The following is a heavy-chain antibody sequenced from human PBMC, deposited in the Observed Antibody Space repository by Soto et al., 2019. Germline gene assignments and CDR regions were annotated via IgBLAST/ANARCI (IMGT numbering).Heavy chain of an antibody. CDR1: GRTFISYA. Sequence: QVQLVQSGAEVKKPGSLVKISCKASGRTFISYAISWVRQAPGQGLEWMGGIIPIFGTSNYAQKFQGRVTITADESTSTAYMELSSLRSEDTAVYYCARESRYCSGGSCYFLPGIDYWGQGTLVTVSS. J-gene: IGHJ4*02. D-gene: IGHD2-15*01. CDR3: ARESRYCSGGSCYFLPGIDY. V-gene: IGHV1-69*12. CDR2: IIPIFGTS.